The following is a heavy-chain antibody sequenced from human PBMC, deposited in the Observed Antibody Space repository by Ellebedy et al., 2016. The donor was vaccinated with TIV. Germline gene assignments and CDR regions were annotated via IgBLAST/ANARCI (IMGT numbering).Heavy chain of an antibody. Sequence: ASVKVSXXASGYTFTSYAMHWVRQAPGQRLEWMGWINAGNGNTKYSQKFQGRVTITRDTSASTAYMELSSLRSEDTAVYYCAVGTAAIYIDYWGQGTLVTVSS. J-gene: IGHJ4*02. D-gene: IGHD2-2*01. CDR2: INAGNGNT. CDR3: AVGTAAIYIDY. V-gene: IGHV1-3*01. CDR1: GYTFTSYA.